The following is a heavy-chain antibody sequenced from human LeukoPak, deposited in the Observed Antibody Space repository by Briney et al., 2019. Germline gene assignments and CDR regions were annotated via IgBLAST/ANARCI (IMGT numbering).Heavy chain of an antibody. D-gene: IGHD6-19*01. CDR1: GGSISSSSYY. J-gene: IGHJ4*02. Sequence: IPSETLSLTCTVSGGSISSSSYYWGWIRQPPGKGLEWIGSIYYRGSANYNPSLKSRVTISLDTSNNQFSLKLTSVTAADTAVYYCARSRGDSTGWYTFDYWGQGTLVTVSS. CDR3: ARSRGDSTGWYTFDY. V-gene: IGHV4-39*07. CDR2: IYYRGSA.